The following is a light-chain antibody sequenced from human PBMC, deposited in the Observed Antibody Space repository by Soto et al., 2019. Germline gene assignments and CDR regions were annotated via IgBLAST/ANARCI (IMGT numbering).Light chain of an antibody. V-gene: IGLV2-11*01. J-gene: IGLJ1*01. Sequence: QSVLTQPRSVSGSRGQSVTISCTGTSIDVGAYNYVSWYQQHPDKAPKFMIYDVNKRPSGVPDRFSGSKSGNTASLTISGLQAEDEADYYCCSYAGTPYVFGTGTKVTVL. CDR1: SIDVGAYNY. CDR2: DVN. CDR3: CSYAGTPYV.